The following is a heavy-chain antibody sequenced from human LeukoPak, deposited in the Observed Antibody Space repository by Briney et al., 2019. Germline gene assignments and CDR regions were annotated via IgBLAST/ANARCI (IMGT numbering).Heavy chain of an antibody. CDR1: GFTFSSYG. J-gene: IGHJ3*02. CDR3: AKSLFTSAAGSGRASDI. Sequence: PGGSLRLSFAASGFTFSSYGMHWVRQAPGKGLEWLAFIRYDGSNKYYADSVKGRFTISRDNSKNTLYLQMNSLRAEDTAVYYCAKSLFTSAAGSGRASDIWGQGTMVTVSS. V-gene: IGHV3-30*02. CDR2: IRYDGSNK. D-gene: IGHD3-10*01.